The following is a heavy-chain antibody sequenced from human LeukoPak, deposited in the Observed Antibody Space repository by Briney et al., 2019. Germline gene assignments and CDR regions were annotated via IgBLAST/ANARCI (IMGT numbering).Heavy chain of an antibody. Sequence: QPGRSLRLSCAASGFTFSSYAMHWVRQAPGKGLEWVAVISYDGSNKYYADSVKGRFTISRDNSKNTLYLQMYSLRAEDTAVYYCARVHRPGGGQWLVQEYFQHWGQGTLVTVSS. J-gene: IGHJ1*01. CDR3: ARVHRPGGGQWLVQEYFQH. CDR1: GFTFSSYA. V-gene: IGHV3-30-3*01. D-gene: IGHD6-19*01. CDR2: ISYDGSNK.